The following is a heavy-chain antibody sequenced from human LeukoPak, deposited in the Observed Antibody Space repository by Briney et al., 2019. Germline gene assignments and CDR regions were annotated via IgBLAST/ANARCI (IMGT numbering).Heavy chain of an antibody. Sequence: GGSLRLSCAAPGFTFSSYSMNWVRQAPGKGLEWVSSISSSSSYIYYADSVKGRFTISRDNAKNSLYLQMNSLRAEDTAVYYCARASPLRFLDVWGQGTTVTVSS. D-gene: IGHD3-3*01. CDR2: ISSSSSYI. J-gene: IGHJ6*02. CDR3: ARASPLRFLDV. V-gene: IGHV3-21*01. CDR1: GFTFSSYS.